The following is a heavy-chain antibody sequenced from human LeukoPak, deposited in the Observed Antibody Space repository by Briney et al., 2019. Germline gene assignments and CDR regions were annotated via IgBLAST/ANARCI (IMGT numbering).Heavy chain of an antibody. CDR3: AKVWTMVRGVNAEGPGVTRDY. Sequence: GGSLRLSCAASGFTFSSYAMSWVRQAPGKGLDWVSAISGSVGSTYYADSVKGRFTISRDNSKNTLYLQMNSLRAEDTAVYYCAKVWTMVRGVNAEGPGVTRDYWGQGTLVTVSS. CDR1: GFTFSSYA. CDR2: ISGSVGST. D-gene: IGHD3-10*01. V-gene: IGHV3-23*01. J-gene: IGHJ4*02.